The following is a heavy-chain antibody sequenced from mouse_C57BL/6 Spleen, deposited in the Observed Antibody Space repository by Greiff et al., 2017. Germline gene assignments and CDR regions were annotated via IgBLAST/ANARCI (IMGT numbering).Heavy chain of an antibody. J-gene: IGHJ3*01. CDR3: ARWGPYDYEGVFAN. CDR2: INPNNGGT. V-gene: IGHV1-18*01. CDR1: GYTFTDYN. D-gene: IGHD2-4*01. Sequence: VQLQQSGPELVKPGASVKIPCKASGYTFTDYNMDWVKQSHGKSLEWIGDINPNNGGTIYNQKFKGKATLTVDKSSSTAYMELRSLTSEDTAVYYCARWGPYDYEGVFANWGQGTLVTVSA.